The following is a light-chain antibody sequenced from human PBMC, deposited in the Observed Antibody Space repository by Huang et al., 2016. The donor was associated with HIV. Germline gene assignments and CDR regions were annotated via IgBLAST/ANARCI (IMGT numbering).Light chain of an antibody. CDR3: QQYNNWPMYT. CDR2: GAS. Sequence: EIVMTQSPVTLSVSPGERATLSCRASPSIGSNLAWYQQKAGQAPSLLIHGASTRAPGIPARFSGSGSGTEFTLTISSLQSEDFAVYYCQQYNNWPMYTFGQGTKLEIK. V-gene: IGKV3-15*01. CDR1: PSIGSN. J-gene: IGKJ2*01.